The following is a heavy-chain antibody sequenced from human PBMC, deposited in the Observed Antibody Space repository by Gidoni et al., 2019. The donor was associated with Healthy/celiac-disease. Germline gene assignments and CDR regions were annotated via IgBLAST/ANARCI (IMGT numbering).Heavy chain of an antibody. J-gene: IGHJ4*02. CDR1: GFTFSSYG. CDR2: IWYDGSNK. V-gene: IGHV3-33*01. D-gene: IGHD3-16*02. Sequence: QVQLVESGGGVVQPGRSLRLSCAASGFTFSSYGMHWVRQAPGKGLEWVAVIWYDGSNKYYADSVKGRFTISRDNSKNTLYLQMNSLRAEDTAVYYCARDPLDYIWGSYRPNAYYFDYWGQGTLVTVSS. CDR3: ARDPLDYIWGSYRPNAYYFDY.